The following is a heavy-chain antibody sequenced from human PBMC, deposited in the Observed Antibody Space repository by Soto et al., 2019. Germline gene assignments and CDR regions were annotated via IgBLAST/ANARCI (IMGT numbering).Heavy chain of an antibody. CDR3: ARGACITCYYDDWFDT. V-gene: IGHV3-11*01. J-gene: IGHJ5*02. D-gene: IGHD2-15*01. Sequence: QVQLVESGGGLVKPGGSLRVSCAASGFSFSDYYMTWIRQAPGKGLEWVSYISGSGDNIHYADSVKGRFTISRDNAKNSLYLQMDSLRVEDPAVYYCARGACITCYYDDWFDTWGQGTLVTVSS. CDR1: GFSFSDYY. CDR2: ISGSGDNI.